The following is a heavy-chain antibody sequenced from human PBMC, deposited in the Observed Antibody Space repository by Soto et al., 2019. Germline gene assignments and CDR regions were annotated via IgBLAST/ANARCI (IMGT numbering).Heavy chain of an antibody. CDR1: GFTFSSYD. Sequence: PGGSLRLSCAASGFTFSSYDMHWVRQATGKGLEWVSAIGTAGDTYYPGSVKGRFTISRESAKNSLYLQMNSLRAGDTAVYYCARDKFLQGDLYYYYGMDVWGQGTTVTVSS. CDR3: ARDKFLQGDLYYYYGMDV. V-gene: IGHV3-13*01. CDR2: IGTAGDT. D-gene: IGHD4-4*01. J-gene: IGHJ6*02.